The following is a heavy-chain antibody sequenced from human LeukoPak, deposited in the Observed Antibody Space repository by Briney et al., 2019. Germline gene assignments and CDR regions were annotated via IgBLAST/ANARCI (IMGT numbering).Heavy chain of an antibody. D-gene: IGHD2-8*01. CDR2: INNGGST. Sequence: SQTLSLTCSVSGGSISSGDYYWSWIRQPPGKGLEWIGYINNGGSTYYNPSLTSQVTIPVDMSKNQFSLKLSSVTAADTAVYYCARDRFRYCTNGVCSYFDYWGQGTLVTVSS. CDR1: GGSISSGDYY. J-gene: IGHJ4*02. CDR3: ARDRFRYCTNGVCSYFDY. V-gene: IGHV4-30-4*01.